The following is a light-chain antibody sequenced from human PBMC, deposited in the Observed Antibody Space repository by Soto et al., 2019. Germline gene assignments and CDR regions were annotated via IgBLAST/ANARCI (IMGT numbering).Light chain of an antibody. CDR1: SSDVGAYNY. J-gene: IGLJ3*02. Sequence: QSALTQPRSVSGSPGQSVTISCTGTSSDVGAYNYVSWYQQHPGKAPKLMIYDASKRPSGVPDRFSGSKSDNTASLTISGLQAEDEADYYCCSYAGIFTWVFGGGTKVTVL. CDR3: CSYAGIFTWV. CDR2: DAS. V-gene: IGLV2-11*01.